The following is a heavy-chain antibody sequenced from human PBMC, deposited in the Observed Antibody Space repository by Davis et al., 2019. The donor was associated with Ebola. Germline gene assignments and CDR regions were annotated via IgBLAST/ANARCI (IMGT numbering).Heavy chain of an antibody. J-gene: IGHJ6*02. Sequence: ASVKVSCKASGYTFTGYYMHWVRQAPGQGLEWMGWINPISGGTNYAQKFQGWVTMTRDTSISTAYMELSRLRSDDTAVYYCARDLPSYGDYGIYYYGMDVWGQGTTVTVSS. CDR2: INPISGGT. V-gene: IGHV1-2*04. CDR3: ARDLPSYGDYGIYYYGMDV. CDR1: GYTFTGYY. D-gene: IGHD4-17*01.